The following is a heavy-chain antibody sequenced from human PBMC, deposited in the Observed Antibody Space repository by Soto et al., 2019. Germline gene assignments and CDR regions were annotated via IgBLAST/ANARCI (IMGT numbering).Heavy chain of an antibody. CDR1: GYSFTSYW. V-gene: IGHV5-51*01. J-gene: IGHJ6*02. CDR3: GRLGVGLNYGVDA. Sequence: PGESLKISCKGSGYSFTSYWIGWVRQMPGKGLEWMGIIYPGDSDTRYSPSFQGQVTISADKSISTAYLQWTSLKASDTAIFYCGRLGVGLNYGVDAWGLGTSVTVSS. CDR2: IYPGDSDT. D-gene: IGHD3-3*01.